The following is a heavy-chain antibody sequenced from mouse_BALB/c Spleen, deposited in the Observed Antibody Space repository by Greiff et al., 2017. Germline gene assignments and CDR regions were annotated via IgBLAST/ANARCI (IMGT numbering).Heavy chain of an antibody. V-gene: IGHV1S29*02. CDR1: GYTFTDYN. CDR2: IYPYNGGT. CDR3: ARSRELRHYFDY. J-gene: IGHJ2*01. D-gene: IGHD1-2*01. Sequence: VHVKQSGPELVKPGASVKISCKASGYTFTDYNMHWVKQSHGKSLEWIGYIYPYNGGTGYNQKFKSKATLTVDNSSSTAYMELRSLTSEDSAVYYCARSRELRHYFDYWGQGTTLTVSS.